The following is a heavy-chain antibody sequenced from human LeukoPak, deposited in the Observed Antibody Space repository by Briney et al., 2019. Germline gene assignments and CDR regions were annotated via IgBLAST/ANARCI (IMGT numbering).Heavy chain of an antibody. CDR2: INPNSGGT. CDR3: ASWDSSGWYYFDY. Sequence: GASVKVSCKASGYTFTDHYMHWVRQAPGQGLEWMGWINPNSGGTNYAQKFQGRVTMTRDTSISTAYMELSRLRSDDTAVYYCASWDSSGWYYFDYWGQGTLVTVSS. D-gene: IGHD6-19*01. CDR1: GYTFTDHY. V-gene: IGHV1-2*02. J-gene: IGHJ4*02.